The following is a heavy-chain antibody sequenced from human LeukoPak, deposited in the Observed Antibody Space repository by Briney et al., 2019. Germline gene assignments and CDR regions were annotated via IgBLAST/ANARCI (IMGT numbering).Heavy chain of an antibody. CDR2: IWYDGSRK. CDR1: GFTFSNYR. D-gene: IGHD2-15*01. CDR3: ATTQTTPFYFDY. J-gene: IGHJ4*02. V-gene: IGHV3-33*01. Sequence: PGRSLRLSCEASGFTFSNYRMHWVRQAPGKGLEWVAVIWYDGSRKYYADSVKGRFTISRDNSKNTLYLQMNSLRAEDKAVYYCATTQTTPFYFDYWGQGTLVTVPS.